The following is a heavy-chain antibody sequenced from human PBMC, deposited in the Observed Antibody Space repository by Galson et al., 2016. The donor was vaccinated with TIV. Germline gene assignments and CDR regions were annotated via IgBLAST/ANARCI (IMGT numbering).Heavy chain of an antibody. V-gene: IGHV1-69*06. J-gene: IGHJ4*02. CDR1: GGTLTSYA. Sequence: SVKVSCKASGGTLTSYAINWVRQAPGQGPEWMGGIIPLSHTPSYAQKYHDRLTIVADKSTGTVYMELRGLRSEDTAVYYCANRQKTYRYDSYGRGTLGTVSS. CDR3: ANRQKTYRYDS. CDR2: IIPLSHTP. D-gene: IGHD4-11*01.